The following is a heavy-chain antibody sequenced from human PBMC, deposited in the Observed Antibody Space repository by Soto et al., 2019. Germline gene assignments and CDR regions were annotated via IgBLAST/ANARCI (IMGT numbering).Heavy chain of an antibody. CDR3: ARSCGGDCYSPGYYYYYGMDV. CDR2: IYYSGST. V-gene: IGHV4-59*01. CDR1: GGSISSYY. D-gene: IGHD2-21*02. Sequence: KPSETLSLTCTVSGGSISSYYWSWIRQPPANGMEWIGYIYYSGSTNYNPSLKSRVTISVDTSKIQFSLKLSSVTAADTAVYYCARSCGGDCYSPGYYYYYGMDVWGQGTTVTVSS. J-gene: IGHJ6*02.